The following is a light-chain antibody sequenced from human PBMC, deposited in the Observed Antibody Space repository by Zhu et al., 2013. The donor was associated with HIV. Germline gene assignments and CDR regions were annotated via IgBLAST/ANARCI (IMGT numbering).Light chain of an antibody. CDR3: SSYAGSSTWV. Sequence: QSALTQPASVSGSPGQSITISCTGTSSDVGGYNYVSWYQQHPGKAPKLMIYEVSNRPSGVSNRFSGSKSGNTASLTISGLQAEDEADYYCSSYAGSSTWVFGGGTKVTVL. CDR2: EVS. CDR1: SSDVGGYNY. J-gene: IGLJ3*02. V-gene: IGLV2-14*01.